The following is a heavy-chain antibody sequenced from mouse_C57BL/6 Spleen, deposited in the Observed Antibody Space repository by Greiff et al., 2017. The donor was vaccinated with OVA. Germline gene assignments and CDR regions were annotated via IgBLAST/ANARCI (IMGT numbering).Heavy chain of an antibody. CDR3: ARESTTVVNWYFDV. D-gene: IGHD1-1*01. Sequence: VQLKESGPGLVKPSQSLSLTCSVTGYSITSGYYWNWIRQFPGNKLEWMGYISYDGSNNYNPSLKNRISITRDTSKNQFFLKLNSVTTEDTATYYCARESTTVVNWYFDVWGTGTTVTVSS. CDR2: ISYDGSN. CDR1: GYSITSGYY. V-gene: IGHV3-6*01. J-gene: IGHJ1*03.